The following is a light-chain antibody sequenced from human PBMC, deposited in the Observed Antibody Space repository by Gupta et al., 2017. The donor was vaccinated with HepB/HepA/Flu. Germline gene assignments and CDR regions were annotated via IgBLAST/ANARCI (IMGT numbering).Light chain of an antibody. CDR1: QSVSSY. Sequence: EIVLTQSPATLSLSPGERATLSCRASQSVSSYLAWYQQKPGQAPRLRIYEASNRATGIPARFRGNGSETDFTRTSISIESDDCDEHYGQPHHSFGQGTKLEIK. J-gene: IGKJ2*03. CDR3: QPHHS. V-gene: IGKV3-11*01. CDR2: EAS.